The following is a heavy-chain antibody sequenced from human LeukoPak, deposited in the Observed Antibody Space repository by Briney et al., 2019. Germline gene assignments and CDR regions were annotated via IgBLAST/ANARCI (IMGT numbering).Heavy chain of an antibody. V-gene: IGHV4-59*01. J-gene: IGHJ4*02. CDR3: ARGAYDSSGYSFDY. CDR1: GGSISSYY. Sequence: SETLSLTCTVSGGSISSYYWSWIRQPPGKGLEWIGYIYYSGSTNHNPSLKSRVTISVDTSKNQFSLELSSVTAADTAVYYCARGAYDSSGYSFDYWGQGTLVTVSS. D-gene: IGHD3-22*01. CDR2: IYYSGST.